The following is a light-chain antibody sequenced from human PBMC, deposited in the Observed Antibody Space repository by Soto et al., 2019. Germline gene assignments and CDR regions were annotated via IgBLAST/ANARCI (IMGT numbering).Light chain of an antibody. CDR2: DVS. V-gene: IGLV2-14*01. Sequence: QSVLTQPASVSGSPGPSITISCTGTSSDVGGYNYVSWYQQHPGKAPKLMIYDVSNRPSGVSNRFSGSKSVNTASLTISGLQAEDEADYYCSSYTSSSPVVFGGGTKLTVL. J-gene: IGLJ2*01. CDR3: SSYTSSSPVV. CDR1: SSDVGGYNY.